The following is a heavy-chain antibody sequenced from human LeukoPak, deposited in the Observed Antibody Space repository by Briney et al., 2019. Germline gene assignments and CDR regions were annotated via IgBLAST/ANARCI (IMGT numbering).Heavy chain of an antibody. D-gene: IGHD3-3*01. Sequence: GRSLRLSCAPSGFTFDDYALHWVRQAPGQGLEWVLGICWNSGSIHYEHSVKGRFTISRDNAKNSLYLQINSLRAEDTALYYCAKDRGAYYDFWSGYPTGYFDYWGQGTLVTVSS. V-gene: IGHV3-9*01. CDR2: ICWNSGSI. J-gene: IGHJ4*02. CDR1: GFTFDDYA. CDR3: AKDRGAYYDFWSGYPTGYFDY.